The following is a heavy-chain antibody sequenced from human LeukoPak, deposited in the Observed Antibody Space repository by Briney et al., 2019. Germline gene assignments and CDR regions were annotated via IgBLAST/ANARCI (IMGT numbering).Heavy chain of an antibody. CDR1: GGAFISYT. CDR3: ARERYCTNGVCYHFDY. J-gene: IGHJ4*02. Sequence: SVKVSFKASGGAFISYTISWVRQAPGQGLEWMGRIIPILGIANYAQEFQGRVTITADKSTSTAYMELSSLRSEDTAVYYCARERYCTNGVCYHFDYWGQGTLVTVSS. D-gene: IGHD2-8*01. V-gene: IGHV1-69*04. CDR2: IIPILGIA.